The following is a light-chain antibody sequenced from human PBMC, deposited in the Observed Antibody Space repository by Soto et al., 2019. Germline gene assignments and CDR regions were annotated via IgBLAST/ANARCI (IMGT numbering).Light chain of an antibody. CDR1: ESVDRY. J-gene: IGKJ5*01. V-gene: IGKV3-20*01. Sequence: VITLCAVSLSLSQGETATLSCRASESVDRYVAWYQQKVGQAPRLLIYGASNRGTGIPDRFSGSGSGTDFTLTITRLEPEDFAVYYCQQYGSSPRTFGQGTRLEIK. CDR2: GAS. CDR3: QQYGSSPRT.